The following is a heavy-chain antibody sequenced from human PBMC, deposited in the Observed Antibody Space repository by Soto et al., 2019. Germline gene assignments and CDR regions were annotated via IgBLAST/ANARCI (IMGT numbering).Heavy chain of an antibody. CDR2: ISYDGSHQ. CDR3: GKDVVRYYYGMDV. D-gene: IGHD3-10*01. J-gene: IGHJ6*02. V-gene: IGHV3-30*18. Sequence: GGSLRLSCVASGFTFSASGIHWVRQAPGKGLEWVAVISYDGSHQYYADSVKGRFTISRDNSKNTVFLQMNSLRLEDSAVYYCGKDVVRYYYGMDVWGQGTTVTVSS. CDR1: GFTFSASG.